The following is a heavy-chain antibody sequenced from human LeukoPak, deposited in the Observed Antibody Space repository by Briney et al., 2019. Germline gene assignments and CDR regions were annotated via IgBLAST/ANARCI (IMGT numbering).Heavy chain of an antibody. CDR3: AKYEYYYDSSGYPDSYYFDY. J-gene: IGHJ4*02. CDR1: GFTFSSYA. Sequence: GGSLRLSCAASGFTFSSYAMSWVRQAPGKGLEWVSAISGSGGSTYYADSVKGRFTISRDNPKNTLYLQMNSLRAEDTAVYYCAKYEYYYDSSGYPDSYYFDYWGQGTLVTVSS. CDR2: ISGSGGST. V-gene: IGHV3-23*01. D-gene: IGHD3-22*01.